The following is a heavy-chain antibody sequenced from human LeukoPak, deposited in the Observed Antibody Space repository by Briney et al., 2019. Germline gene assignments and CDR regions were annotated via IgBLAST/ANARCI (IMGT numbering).Heavy chain of an antibody. Sequence: PSETLSLTCTVSGGSISSYYWSWIRQPPGKGLEWIGYIYYSGSTNYNPSLKSRVTISVDTSKNQFSLKLSSVTAADTAVYYCASTHQYYYDSSGYYLIQHWGQGTLVTVSS. J-gene: IGHJ1*01. CDR3: ASTHQYYYDSSGYYLIQH. D-gene: IGHD3-22*01. CDR2: IYYSGST. CDR1: GGSISSYY. V-gene: IGHV4-59*01.